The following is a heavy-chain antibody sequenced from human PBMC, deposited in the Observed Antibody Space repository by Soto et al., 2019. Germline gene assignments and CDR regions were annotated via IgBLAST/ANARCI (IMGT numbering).Heavy chain of an antibody. V-gene: IGHV3-30-3*01. Sequence: QVQLVESGGGVVQPGRSLRLSCAASGFTFSSYAMHWVRQAPGKGLEWVAVISYDGSNKYYADSVKGRFTISRDNSKNTLYLQRNSLRAEDTAVYYCARARGSFDYWGQGTLVTVSS. CDR2: ISYDGSNK. D-gene: IGHD1-26*01. CDR3: ARARGSFDY. J-gene: IGHJ4*02. CDR1: GFTFSSYA.